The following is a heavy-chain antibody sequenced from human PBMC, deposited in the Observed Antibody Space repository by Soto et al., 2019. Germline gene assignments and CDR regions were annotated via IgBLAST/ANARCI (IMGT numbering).Heavy chain of an antibody. J-gene: IGHJ4*02. CDR1: GFTFNSYA. CDR3: ARGSLRGSFLLDY. V-gene: IGHV3-30-3*01. CDR2: ISYDGSNK. D-gene: IGHD1-26*01. Sequence: QVQLVESGGGVVQPGRSLRLSCAASGFTFNSYAMHWVRQAPGKGLEWVAVISYDGSNKYYPDSVKGRFTIPRDNSKKTLDLEMNSLRAEDTAVYYCARGSLRGSFLLDYWGQGTLVTVSS.